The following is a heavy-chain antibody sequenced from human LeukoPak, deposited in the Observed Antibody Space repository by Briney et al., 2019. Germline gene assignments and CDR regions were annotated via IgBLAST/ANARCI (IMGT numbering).Heavy chain of an antibody. CDR3: ARVSTQDPIYYGAGRYDY. CDR2: INPSGGGI. CDR1: GYTFTSYY. J-gene: IGHJ4*01. V-gene: IGHV1-46*04. Sequence: GASVKVSCKASGYTFTSYYLHWVRQAPGQGLEWMGIINPSGGGISYAQKLQGRVTMTSDTSTSTVYMELSSLRSEDTAVYFCARVSTQDPIYYGAGRYDYWGQGTLVTVSP. D-gene: IGHD3-10*01.